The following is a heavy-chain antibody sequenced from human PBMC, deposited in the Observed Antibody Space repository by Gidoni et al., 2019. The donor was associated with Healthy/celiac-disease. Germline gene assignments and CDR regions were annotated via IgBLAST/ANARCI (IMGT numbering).Heavy chain of an antibody. D-gene: IGHD6-13*01. Sequence: QVQLQQWGAGLLKPSETLSLTCAVYGGSFSGYYWSWIRQPPGKGLEWIGESNHRGSTNYNPSLKSRVTISVDTSKNQFSLKLSSVTAADTAVYYCARAAAGTGNFDYWGQGTLVTVSS. V-gene: IGHV4-34*01. CDR1: GGSFSGYY. CDR2: SNHRGST. J-gene: IGHJ4*02. CDR3: ARAAAGTGNFDY.